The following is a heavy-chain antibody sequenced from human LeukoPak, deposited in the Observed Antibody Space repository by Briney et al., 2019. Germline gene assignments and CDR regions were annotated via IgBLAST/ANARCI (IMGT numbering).Heavy chain of an antibody. Sequence: PGGSLRLSCAASGFTFSSYAMHWVRQAPGKGLEWVAVISYDGSNKYYADSVKGRFTISRDNSKNTLYLQMNSLRAEDTAVYYCARDHIVATTAAFDYWGQGTLVTVSS. CDR3: ARDHIVATTAAFDY. V-gene: IGHV3-30-3*01. J-gene: IGHJ4*02. D-gene: IGHD5-12*01. CDR1: GFTFSSYA. CDR2: ISYDGSNK.